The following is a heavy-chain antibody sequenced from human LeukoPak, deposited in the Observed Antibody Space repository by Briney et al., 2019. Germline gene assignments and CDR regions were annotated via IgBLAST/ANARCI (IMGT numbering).Heavy chain of an antibody. D-gene: IGHD3-22*01. CDR3: ARLYYYDSSGYYYFQGYYYYYYMDV. CDR1: GGSISRYY. CDR2: IYYSGST. V-gene: IGHV4-59*01. J-gene: IGHJ6*03. Sequence: PSETLSLTCTVSGGSISRYYWSWIRQPPGKGLEWIGYIYYSGSTNYNPSLKSRVTISVDTSKNQFSLKLSSVTAADTAVYYCARLYYYDSSGYYYFQGYYYYYYMDVWGKGTTVTVSS.